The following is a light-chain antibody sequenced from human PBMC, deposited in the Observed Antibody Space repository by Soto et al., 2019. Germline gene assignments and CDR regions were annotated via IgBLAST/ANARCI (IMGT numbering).Light chain of an antibody. V-gene: IGKV1-5*01. CDR2: DAS. CDR3: QQYSSYSGT. J-gene: IGKJ1*01. CDR1: QSISTW. Sequence: DIQMTQSPSTLSASVGDRVTITCRASQSISTWLAWYHQKPGQATKLLIYDASSLESGVPSRFSGSGSRTEFTLTISSLQPDDFATYYCQQYSSYSGTFGHGTKVDIK.